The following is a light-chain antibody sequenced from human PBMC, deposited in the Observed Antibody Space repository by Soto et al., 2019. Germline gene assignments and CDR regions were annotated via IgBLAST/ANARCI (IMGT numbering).Light chain of an antibody. CDR2: DAS. CDR1: QGVSSY. CDR3: QQHNNWPRT. Sequence: EIVLTQSPATLSLSPGERATLSCRASQGVSSYLAWYQQKPGQAPRLLIYDASNRATGIPARFSGSGSGTDFTLTIGSLEPEDFAVYYCQQHNNWPRTFGQGTKLEIK. V-gene: IGKV3-11*01. J-gene: IGKJ2*01.